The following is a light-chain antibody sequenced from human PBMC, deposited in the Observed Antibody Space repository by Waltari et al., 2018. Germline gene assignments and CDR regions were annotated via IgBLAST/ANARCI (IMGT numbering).Light chain of an antibody. CDR2: SNH. CDR1: NYNIGSGP. CDR3: ATWDGRVNGVL. V-gene: IGLV1-44*01. Sequence: QSVLTQAPSVSGTPGQRVTISCSGTNYNIGSGPVNWYQQVPGMSPKLLIYSNHKRPSGVPYRFSGSKSVTAASLAISGLQSEDEADYYCATWDGRVNGVLFGGGTKVTVL. J-gene: IGLJ2*01.